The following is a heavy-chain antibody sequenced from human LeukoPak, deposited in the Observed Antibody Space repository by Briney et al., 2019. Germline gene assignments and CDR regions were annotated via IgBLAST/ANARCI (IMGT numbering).Heavy chain of an antibody. J-gene: IGHJ6*04. CDR2: ISSSGTYI. CDR3: AELGITMIGGV. D-gene: IGHD3-10*02. Sequence: KSGGSLRLSCAASGFTFSSYAMNWIRQAPGKGLEWVSSISSSGTYIYYADLVEGRFTISRDNAKNSLYLQMNSLRAEDTAVYYCAELGITMIGGVWGKGTAVTISS. V-gene: IGHV3-21*01. CDR1: GFTFSSYA.